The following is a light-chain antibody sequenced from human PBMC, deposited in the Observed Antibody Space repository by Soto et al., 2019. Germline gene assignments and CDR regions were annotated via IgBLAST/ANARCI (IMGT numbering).Light chain of an antibody. J-gene: IGLJ3*02. CDR1: SSDIGTYNY. Sequence: QSALTQPASVSGSPGQSITISCTGSSSDIGTYNYLSWYQQHPGKAPKLMIYEVSDRPSGISNRFSGSKSANSASLTVSGLQPEDEADYYCGSYGGSNNWVFGGGTKLTVL. CDR2: EVS. V-gene: IGLV2-14*01. CDR3: GSYGGSNNWV.